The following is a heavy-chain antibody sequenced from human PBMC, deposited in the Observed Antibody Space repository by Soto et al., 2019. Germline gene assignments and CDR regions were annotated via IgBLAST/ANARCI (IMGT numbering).Heavy chain of an antibody. CDR3: TRTSYDSSGTAADP. D-gene: IGHD3-22*01. J-gene: IGHJ5*02. Sequence: QVQLQESGPGLVKPSQTLSLTCTVSGGSISSGGYYWSWIRQHPGKGLEWIGYIYYSGSTYYNPALKIRFTISVDTSKNQFSLKLNSVTAADTAVYYCTRTSYDSSGTAADPWGQGTLVTVSS. CDR2: IYYSGST. CDR1: GGSISSGGYY. V-gene: IGHV4-31*03.